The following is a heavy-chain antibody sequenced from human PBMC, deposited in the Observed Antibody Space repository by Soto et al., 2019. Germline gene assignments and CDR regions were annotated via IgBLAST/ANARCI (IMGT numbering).Heavy chain of an antibody. D-gene: IGHD6-19*01. CDR1: GCSISISSYY. Sequence: SETLSLTCTVSGCSISISSYYWGWIRQPPGKGLEWIGSIYYSGSTYYNPSLKSRVTISVDTSKNQFSLKLSSVTAADTAVYYCARLTSGWYSYWGPGTLVTVSS. CDR3: ARLTSGWYSY. CDR2: IYYSGST. J-gene: IGHJ4*02. V-gene: IGHV4-39*01.